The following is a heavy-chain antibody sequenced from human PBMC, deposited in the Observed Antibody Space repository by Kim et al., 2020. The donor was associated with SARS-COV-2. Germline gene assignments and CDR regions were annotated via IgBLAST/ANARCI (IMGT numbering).Heavy chain of an antibody. CDR2: IWYDGSNK. Sequence: GGSLRLSCAASGFTFSSYGMHWVRQAPGKGLEWVAVIWYDGSNKYYADSVKGRFTISRDNSKNTLYLQMNSLRAEDTAVYYCARDLGFDWLFPRGFDPWGQGTLVTVSS. D-gene: IGHD3-9*01. J-gene: IGHJ5*02. CDR1: GFTFSSYG. V-gene: IGHV3-33*01. CDR3: ARDLGFDWLFPRGFDP.